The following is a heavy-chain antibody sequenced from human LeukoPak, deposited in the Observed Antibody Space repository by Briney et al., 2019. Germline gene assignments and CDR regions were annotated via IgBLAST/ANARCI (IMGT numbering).Heavy chain of an antibody. CDR1: GFTFDDYA. J-gene: IGHJ3*02. CDR3: SKDLDSSGNDAFDI. D-gene: IGHD3-22*01. CDR2: ISWDGHST. V-gene: IGHV3-43D*03. Sequence: PGGSLRLSCAASGFTFDDYAMHWVRQAPGKGLEWVSLISWDGHSTYYADSVKGRFTISRDNSKNSLYLQMNSLRPEDTALYYCSKDLDSSGNDAFDIWGQGTMVTVSS.